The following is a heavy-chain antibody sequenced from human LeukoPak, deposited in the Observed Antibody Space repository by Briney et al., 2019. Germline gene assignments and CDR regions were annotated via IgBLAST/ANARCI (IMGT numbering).Heavy chain of an antibody. D-gene: IGHD6-19*01. CDR1: GFTFSSYA. CDR3: ARDGFDSSGWEDY. Sequence: GGSLRLSCAASGFTFSSYAMSWVRQAPGKGLEWVSAISGSGGSTYYADSVKGRFTISRDNSKNTLYLQMNSLRAEDTAVYYCARDGFDSSGWEDYWGQGTLVTVSS. CDR2: ISGSGGST. V-gene: IGHV3-23*01. J-gene: IGHJ4*02.